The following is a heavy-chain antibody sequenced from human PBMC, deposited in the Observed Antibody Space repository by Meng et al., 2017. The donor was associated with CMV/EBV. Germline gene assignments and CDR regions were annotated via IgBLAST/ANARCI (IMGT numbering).Heavy chain of an antibody. D-gene: IGHD2-2*01. CDR3: ARLKLLSCWFDP. J-gene: IGHJ5*02. V-gene: IGHV4-39*01. Sequence: SETLSLTCTVSGGSISSSSYYWGWIRQPPGKGLEWIGSIYYSGSTYYNPSLKSRVTISVDTSKNQFSLKLSSVTAADTAVYYCARLKLLSCWFDPWGRGTLVTVSS. CDR1: GGSISSSSYY. CDR2: IYYSGST.